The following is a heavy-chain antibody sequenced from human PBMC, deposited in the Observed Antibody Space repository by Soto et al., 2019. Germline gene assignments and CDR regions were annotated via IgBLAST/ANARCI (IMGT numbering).Heavy chain of an antibody. V-gene: IGHV3-30-3*01. J-gene: IGHJ4*02. CDR2: ISYDGSDK. D-gene: IGHD3-3*01. Sequence: GGSLRLSCAASGFTFSSYAMHWVRQAPGKGLEWVALISYDGSDKYYADSVKGRFTISRDNSKNTLYLQMNSLRAEDTAVYYCARDKRDLRFLEWSYYFDYWGQGTLVTVSS. CDR3: ARDKRDLRFLEWSYYFDY. CDR1: GFTFSSYA.